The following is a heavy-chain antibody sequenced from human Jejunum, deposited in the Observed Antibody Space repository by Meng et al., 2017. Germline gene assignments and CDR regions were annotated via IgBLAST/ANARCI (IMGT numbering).Heavy chain of an antibody. V-gene: IGHV3-7*01. D-gene: IGHD1-26*01. Sequence: GGPLRLSCAAPGYTFRTYWMGGVPQAPGKGVEWVANIKQDGSEEYYVDSVKGRFTISRDNAKNALFLQMNSLRPEDTAVYFCTREEWGDSWGQGTLVTVSS. CDR1: GYTFRTYW. J-gene: IGHJ4*02. CDR2: IKQDGSEE. CDR3: TREEWGDS.